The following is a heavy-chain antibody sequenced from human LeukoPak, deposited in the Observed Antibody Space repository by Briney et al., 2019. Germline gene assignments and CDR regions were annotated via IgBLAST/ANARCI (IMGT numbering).Heavy chain of an antibody. Sequence: SETLSLTCTVSGGSISSSSYYWGWIRQPPGKGLEWIGSIYYSGSTYYNPSLKSRVTISVDTSKNQFSLKLSSVTAADTAVYYCARDYVGYYGSGSPTGAFDIWGQGTMVTVSS. V-gene: IGHV4-39*07. CDR3: ARDYVGYYGSGSPTGAFDI. D-gene: IGHD3-10*01. J-gene: IGHJ3*02. CDR2: IYYSGST. CDR1: GGSISSSSYY.